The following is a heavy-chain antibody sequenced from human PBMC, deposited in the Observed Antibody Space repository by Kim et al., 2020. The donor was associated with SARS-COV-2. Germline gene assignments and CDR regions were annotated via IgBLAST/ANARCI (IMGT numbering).Heavy chain of an antibody. CDR2: IRGGGGVA. CDR3: AKHSASINNDAFDV. Sequence: GGSLRLSCVASGFTFSNYAMSWVRQAPGKGLDWVSVIRGGGGVAFYADSVKGRFTISRDNSKNTMYLQMNNRRAEDTALYYCAKHSASINNDAFDVWGPGTMVTVSS. V-gene: IGHV3-23*01. CDR1: GFTFSNYA. D-gene: IGHD3-3*02. J-gene: IGHJ3*01.